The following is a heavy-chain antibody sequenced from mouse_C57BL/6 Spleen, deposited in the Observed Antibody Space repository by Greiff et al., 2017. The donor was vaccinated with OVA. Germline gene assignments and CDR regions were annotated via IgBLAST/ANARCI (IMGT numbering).Heavy chain of an antibody. CDR3: AKAMGGYLDY. D-gene: IGHD1-1*02. J-gene: IGHJ2*01. V-gene: IGHV5-17*01. CDR1: GFTFSDYG. Sequence: EVQRVESGGGLVKPGGSLKLSCAASGFTFSDYGMHWVRQAPEKGLEWVAYISSGSSTIYYADTVKGRFTISRDNAKNTLFLQMTSLRSEDTAMYYCAKAMGGYLDYWGQGTTLTVSS. CDR2: ISSGSSTI.